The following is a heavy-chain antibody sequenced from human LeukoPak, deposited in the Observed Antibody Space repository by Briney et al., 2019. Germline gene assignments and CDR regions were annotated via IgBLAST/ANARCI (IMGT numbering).Heavy chain of an antibody. CDR1: GFTFDDYA. J-gene: IGHJ3*02. Sequence: GGSLRLSCAASGFTFDDYAMHWVRQAPGKGLEWVSGISWNSGSIGYADSVKGRFSISRDNAKNSLYLQMNSLRAEDTALYYCAKGVRITMVRGAFDIWGQGTMVTVSS. V-gene: IGHV3-9*01. CDR3: AKGVRITMVRGAFDI. CDR2: ISWNSGSI. D-gene: IGHD3-10*01.